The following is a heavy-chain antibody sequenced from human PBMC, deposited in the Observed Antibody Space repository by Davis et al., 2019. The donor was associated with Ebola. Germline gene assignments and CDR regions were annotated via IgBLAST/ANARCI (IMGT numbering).Heavy chain of an antibody. CDR1: GFTVSSNY. V-gene: IGHV3-49*04. Sequence: GGSLRLSCAASGFTVSSNYMSWVRQAPGKGLEWVGFIRSKAYGGTTEYAASVKGRFTISRDDSKSIAYLQMNSLKTEDTAVYYCTGYSSSTHLDYWGQGTLVTVSS. CDR3: TGYSSSTHLDY. D-gene: IGHD6-6*01. J-gene: IGHJ4*02. CDR2: IRSKAYGGTT.